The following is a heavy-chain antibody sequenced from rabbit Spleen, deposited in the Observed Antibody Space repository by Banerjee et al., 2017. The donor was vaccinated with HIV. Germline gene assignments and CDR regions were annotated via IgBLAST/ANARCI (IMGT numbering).Heavy chain of an antibody. CDR3: ARDSTSVIGWNFKL. V-gene: IGHV1S40*01. J-gene: IGHJ4*01. CDR2: INTYTGKP. Sequence: QSLEESGGDLVKPGASLTLTCTASGVSFSGDSYMCWVRQAPGKGLQWIACINTYTGKPVYATWAKGRFTISRTSSTTVTLRMTSLTAADRATYFCARDSTSVIGWNFKLWGPGTLVTVS. D-gene: IGHD1-1*01. CDR1: GVSFSGDSY.